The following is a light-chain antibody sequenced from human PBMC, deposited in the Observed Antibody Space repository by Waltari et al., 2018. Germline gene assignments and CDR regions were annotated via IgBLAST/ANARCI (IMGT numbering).Light chain of an antibody. Sequence: SSELTQDPAVSVALGQTVRITCQGDSLRSYCASWYQQKPGQAPVLVIYGKNNRPSGIPDRFSGSSSGNTASWTITGAQAEDEADYYCNSRDSSGNHVVFGGGTKLTVL. CDR2: GKN. CDR1: SLRSYC. V-gene: IGLV3-19*01. J-gene: IGLJ2*01. CDR3: NSRDSSGNHVV.